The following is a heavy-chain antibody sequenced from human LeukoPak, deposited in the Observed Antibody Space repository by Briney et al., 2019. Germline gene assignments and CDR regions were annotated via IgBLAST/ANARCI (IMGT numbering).Heavy chain of an antibody. D-gene: IGHD5-18*01. CDR1: GYTFTGYY. CDR2: INPNSGGT. Sequence: ASVKVSCKASGYTFTGYYMHWVRQAPGQGLEWMGWINPNSGGTNYAQKFQGRVTMTRDTSISTAYMELSRLRSDDTAVYYCARGLSYSYGYEHYYYYYMDVWGKGTTVTVSS. CDR3: ARGLSYSYGYEHYYYYYMDV. J-gene: IGHJ6*03. V-gene: IGHV1-2*02.